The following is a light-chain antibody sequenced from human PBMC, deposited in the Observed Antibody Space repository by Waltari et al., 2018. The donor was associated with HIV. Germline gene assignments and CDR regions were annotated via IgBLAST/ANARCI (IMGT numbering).Light chain of an antibody. CDR1: ELVDKY. V-gene: IGLV3-1*01. CDR3: QAWGSTTSGV. J-gene: IGLJ3*02. CDR2: QDN. Sequence: SYEVTQPPSVAVSPGQTATIPCSGYELVDKYTCWYQQKPGQSPLLVIYQDNKRPSGIPERFSGSSSGHTATLTISGTLPMDEADYYCQAWGSTTSGVFGRGTRLTVL.